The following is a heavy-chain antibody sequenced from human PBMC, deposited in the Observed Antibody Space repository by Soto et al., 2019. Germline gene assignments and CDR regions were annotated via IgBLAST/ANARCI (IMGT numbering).Heavy chain of an antibody. Sequence: EVQLLESGGGLVQPGGSLRLSCAASGFTFSSYAMSWVRQAPGKGLEWVSAISGSGGSTYYADSVKGRFTISRDNSKNTLYLQMNSLRAEDAAVYYCAKDSSRGYSYGNVDWGQGTLVTVSS. V-gene: IGHV3-23*01. J-gene: IGHJ4*02. CDR1: GFTFSSYA. CDR3: AKDSSRGYSYGNVD. CDR2: ISGSGGST. D-gene: IGHD5-18*01.